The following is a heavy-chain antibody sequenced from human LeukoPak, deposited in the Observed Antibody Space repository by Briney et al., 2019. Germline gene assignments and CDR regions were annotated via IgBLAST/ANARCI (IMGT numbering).Heavy chain of an antibody. J-gene: IGHJ3*02. CDR1: GFTFSSYE. CDR3: ARHGYYDSSDYYLTVVAFDI. CDR2: ISSSGSTI. D-gene: IGHD3-22*01. V-gene: IGHV3-48*03. Sequence: GGSLRLSCAASGFTFSSYEMNWVRQAPGKGLEWVSYISSSGSTIYYADSVKGRFTISRDNAKNSLYLQMNSLRAEDTAVYYCARHGYYDSSDYYLTVVAFDIWGQGTMVTVSS.